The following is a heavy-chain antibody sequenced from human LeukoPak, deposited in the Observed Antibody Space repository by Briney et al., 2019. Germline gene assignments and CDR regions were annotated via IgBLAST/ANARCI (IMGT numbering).Heavy chain of an antibody. CDR2: INHNGST. Sequence: PSETLSLTCAVYGGSFSGYYWSCIRQPPGKGLEWIGEINHNGSTNYNPSLKSRVTISVDTSKNHFSLKLSSVTASHTAVYNCARASRFLEWLWKNWFDPWGQGTLVTVSS. V-gene: IGHV4-34*01. CDR3: ARASRFLEWLWKNWFDP. J-gene: IGHJ5*02. D-gene: IGHD3-3*01. CDR1: GGSFSGYY.